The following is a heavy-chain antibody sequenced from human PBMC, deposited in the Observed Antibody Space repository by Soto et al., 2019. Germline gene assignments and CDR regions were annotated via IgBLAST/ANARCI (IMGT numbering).Heavy chain of an antibody. CDR2: MNPNSGNT. V-gene: IGHV1-8*01. D-gene: IGHD6-6*01. J-gene: IGHJ6*02. CDR3: ARGWSSSGHYYYGMDV. CDR1: GYTFTSYD. Sequence: QVQLVQSGAEVKKPGASVKVSCKASGYTFTSYDINWVRQATGQGLEWMGWMNPNSGNTGYAQKFQGRVTMTRNTSISTAYIELSSLRSEDTAVYYCARGWSSSGHYYYGMDVWGQGTTVTVSS.